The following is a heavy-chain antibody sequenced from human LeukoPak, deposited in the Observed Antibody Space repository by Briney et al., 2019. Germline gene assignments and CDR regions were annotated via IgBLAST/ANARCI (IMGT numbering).Heavy chain of an antibody. CDR3: AKNLVGATTPYFDY. V-gene: IGHV3-30*18. J-gene: IGHJ4*02. D-gene: IGHD1-26*01. Sequence: GGSLRLSCAASGFTFSNYPMHWVRQAPGKGLEWVAVVSDDGNNIYYADSVKGRSTISRDNSKNTLYLQMNSLRAEDTAVYYCAKNLVGATTPYFDYWGQGTLVTVSS. CDR1: GFTFSNYP. CDR2: VSDDGNNI.